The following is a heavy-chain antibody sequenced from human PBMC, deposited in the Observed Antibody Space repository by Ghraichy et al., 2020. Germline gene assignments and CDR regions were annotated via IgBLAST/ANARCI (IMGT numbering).Heavy chain of an antibody. CDR3: AKGKVGATTADY. CDR2: ISGSGGST. CDR1: GFTFSSYA. D-gene: IGHD1-26*01. J-gene: IGHJ4*02. V-gene: IGHV3-23*01. Sequence: LSLTCAASGFTFSSYAMSWVRQAPGKGLEWVSAISGSGGSTYYADSVKGRFTISRDNSKNTLYLQMNSLRAEDTAVYYCAKGKVGATTADYWGQGTLVTVSS.